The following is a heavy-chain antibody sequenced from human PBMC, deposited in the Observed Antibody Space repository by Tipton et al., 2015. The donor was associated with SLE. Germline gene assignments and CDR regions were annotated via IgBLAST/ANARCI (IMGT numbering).Heavy chain of an antibody. D-gene: IGHD3-3*01. CDR3: ARELVRWGYYYGMDV. J-gene: IGHJ6*02. CDR2: INSDGSST. V-gene: IGHV3-74*01. CDR1: GFTFSSYW. Sequence: SLRLSCAASGFTFSSYWMHWVRQAPGKGLVWVSRINSDGSSTSYADSVKGRFTISRDNAKNTLYLQMNSLRAEDTAVYYCARELVRWGYYYGMDVWGQGTTVTVSS.